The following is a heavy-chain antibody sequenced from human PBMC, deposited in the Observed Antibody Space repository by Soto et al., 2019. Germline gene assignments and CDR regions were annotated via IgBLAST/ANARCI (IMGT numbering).Heavy chain of an antibody. CDR1: GFRLRDYW. CDR2: IKQDGSEK. V-gene: IGHV3-7*05. D-gene: IGHD2-2*01. Sequence: VQLVESGGGLVQPGGSLRLSCAASGFRLRDYWMTWVRQAPGKGLEWVANIKQDGSEKYYVDSVKGRCTISRDDAKNSLYLQMNSLTTEDTAVYYCTRETSVDADWGQGTLVTVSS. J-gene: IGHJ4*02. CDR3: TRETSVDAD.